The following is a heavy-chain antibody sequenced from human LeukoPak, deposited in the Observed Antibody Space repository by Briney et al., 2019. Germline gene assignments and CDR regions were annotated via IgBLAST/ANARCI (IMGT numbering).Heavy chain of an antibody. V-gene: IGHV3-30*02. J-gene: IGHJ4*02. D-gene: IGHD2-21*02. CDR1: GFTFNSYD. CDR2: IRYDGSNK. CDR3: AKGEGWGPFDY. Sequence: GGSLRLPCAASGFTFNSYDMQWLRQAPGRGLVGVAFIRYDGSNKYYADSVKGRFTISRDNSKNTLYLQMNSLRAEDTAVYYCAKGEGWGPFDYWGQGTLVTVSS.